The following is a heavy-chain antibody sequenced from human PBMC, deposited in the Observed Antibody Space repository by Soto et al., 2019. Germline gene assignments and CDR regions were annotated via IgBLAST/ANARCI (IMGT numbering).Heavy chain of an antibody. V-gene: IGHV4-30-2*01. Sequence: SETLSLTCAFSGGSISSGGYSWSGIRQPPGKGLEWIGYIYHSGSTYYNPSLKSRVTISVDRSNNQFSLKLSSVTAADTAVYYCARAIAVAGRHYYGMDVWGQGTTVTVSS. J-gene: IGHJ6*02. CDR2: IYHSGST. D-gene: IGHD6-19*01. CDR3: ARAIAVAGRHYYGMDV. CDR1: GGSISSGGYS.